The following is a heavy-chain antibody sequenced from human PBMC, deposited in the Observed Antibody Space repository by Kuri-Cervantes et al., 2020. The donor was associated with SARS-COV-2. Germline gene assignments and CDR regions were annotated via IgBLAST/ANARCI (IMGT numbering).Heavy chain of an antibody. CDR2: ISGSGGST. D-gene: IGHD3-3*01. J-gene: IGHJ4*02. CDR1: GFTFSSYA. CDR3: AREGGRFTFWSGYYFY. V-gene: IGHV3-23*01. Sequence: GGSLRLSCAASGFTFSSYAMSWVRQAPGKGLEWVSAISGSGGSTYYADSVKGRFTISRDNSKNTLYLQMNSLRAEDTAVYYCAREGGRFTFWSGYYFYWGQGTLVTVSS.